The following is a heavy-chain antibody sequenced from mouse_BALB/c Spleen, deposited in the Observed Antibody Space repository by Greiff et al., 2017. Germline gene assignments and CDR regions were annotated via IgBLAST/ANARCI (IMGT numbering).Heavy chain of an antibody. J-gene: IGHJ1*01. CDR3: ARSYYYGSSYVGYFDV. Sequence: EVQLVESGPGLVKPSQSLSLTCTVTGYSITSDYAWNWIRQFPGNKLEWMGYISYSGSTSYNPSLKSRISITRDTSKNQFFLQLNSVTTEDTATYYCARSYYYGSSYVGYFDVWGAGTTVTVSS. CDR2: ISYSGST. D-gene: IGHD1-1*01. CDR1: GYSITSDYA. V-gene: IGHV3-2*02.